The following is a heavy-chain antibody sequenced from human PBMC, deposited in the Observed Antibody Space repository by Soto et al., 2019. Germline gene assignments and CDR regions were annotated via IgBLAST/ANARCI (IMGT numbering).Heavy chain of an antibody. J-gene: IGHJ3*02. CDR1: GGSISSGGYY. CDR2: IYYSGST. Sequence: PSETLSLTCTVSGGSISSGGYYWSWIRQHPGKGLEWIGYIYYSGSTYYNPSLKSRVTISVDTSKNQFSLELSSVTAADTAVYYCARGNAYYYDSSGYPGSDAFDIWGQGTMVTVSS. CDR3: ARGNAYYYDSSGYPGSDAFDI. D-gene: IGHD3-22*01. V-gene: IGHV4-31*03.